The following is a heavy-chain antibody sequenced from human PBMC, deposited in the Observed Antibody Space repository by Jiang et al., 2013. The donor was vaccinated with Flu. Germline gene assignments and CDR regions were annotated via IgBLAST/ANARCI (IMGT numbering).Heavy chain of an antibody. V-gene: IGHV4-39*01. CDR2: IYFTGST. CDR3: ARQSVDYYFDY. D-gene: IGHD3/OR15-3a*01. Sequence: SLTCSVSGVSISSGSYYWGWIRQPPGRGLEWIGSIYFTGSTYYNPSLKSRVTVSVDTSKNQFSLKLSSVTAADTAVFYCARQSVDYYFDYWGQGTLVTVSS. CDR1: GVSISSGSYY. J-gene: IGHJ4*02.